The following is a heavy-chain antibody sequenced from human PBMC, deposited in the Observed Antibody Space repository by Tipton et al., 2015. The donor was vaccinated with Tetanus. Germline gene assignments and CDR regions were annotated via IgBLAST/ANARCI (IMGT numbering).Heavy chain of an antibody. CDR1: GGFITTGGYS. J-gene: IGHJ5*02. V-gene: IGHV4-30-2*01. D-gene: IGHD2-15*01. CDR3: ARGTWLYTIPYLRHWLAP. Sequence: TLSLTCNVSGGFITTGGYSWGWIRQPPGQGLEWLGYIYHTDSTDYNPSVRSRVTISLDTSKNQFSLTLTSVTAADTAVYYCARGTWLYTIPYLRHWLAPWGQGTLVTVSS. CDR2: IYHTDST.